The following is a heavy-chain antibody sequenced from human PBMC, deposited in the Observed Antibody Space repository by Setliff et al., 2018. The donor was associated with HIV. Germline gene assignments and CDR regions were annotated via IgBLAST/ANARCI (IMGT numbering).Heavy chain of an antibody. CDR1: GFNFDDYA. Sequence: GESLKISCATSGFNFDDYAMHWVRQAPGKGLEWVSLISGDGLRIYYADSVKGRFTISRDNSKNSLYLQMNSLRVEDTALYYCAKDENNDGYYSYFDYWGQGTLVTVSS. CDR2: ISGDGLRI. CDR3: AKDENNDGYYSYFDY. D-gene: IGHD3-22*01. V-gene: IGHV3-43D*03. J-gene: IGHJ4*01.